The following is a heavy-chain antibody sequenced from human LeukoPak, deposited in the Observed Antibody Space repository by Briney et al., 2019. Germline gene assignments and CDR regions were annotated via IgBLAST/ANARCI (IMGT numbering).Heavy chain of an antibody. CDR2: VYYTGGT. CDR1: GGSISSGGYY. CDR3: ARHGGTRITLIEVYYFDY. Sequence: SETLSLTCTVSGGSISSGGYYWSWIRQPPGKGLEWIGSVYYTGGTYYSPSFKSRVTISVDTSKNQFSLRLSSVTAPDTAVYYCARHGGTRITLIEVYYFDYWGQGALVTVSS. J-gene: IGHJ4*02. V-gene: IGHV4-39*01. D-gene: IGHD5-24*01.